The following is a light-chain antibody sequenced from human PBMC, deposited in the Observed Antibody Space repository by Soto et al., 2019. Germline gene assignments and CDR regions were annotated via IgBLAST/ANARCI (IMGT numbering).Light chain of an antibody. J-gene: IGKJ1*01. Sequence: IQMTQSTSSLSASVGDRLSITCRASQVITNDLGWYQQKPGKAPKRLIYAASTLQSGVPSRFSGSGSGTEFTLTIISLHPEDVAAYYCLQLNTYPWTLGQGTKVDIK. CDR3: LQLNTYPWT. V-gene: IGKV1-17*01. CDR2: AAS. CDR1: QVITND.